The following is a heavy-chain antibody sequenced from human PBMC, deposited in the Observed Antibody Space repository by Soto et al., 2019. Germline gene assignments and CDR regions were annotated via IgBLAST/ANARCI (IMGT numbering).Heavy chain of an antibody. CDR1: GGSISSGDYY. V-gene: IGHV4-30-4*01. D-gene: IGHD3-22*01. CDR3: ARGGYYDSSGYSYDAFDI. J-gene: IGHJ3*02. CDR2: IYYSGST. Sequence: QVPLQESGPGLVKPSQTLSLTCTVSGGSISSGDYYWNWIRQPPGKGLEWIGYIYYSGSTSYNPSLKSRLTISVDTSKNQFALKLSSVTAAHTAVYYCARGGYYDSSGYSYDAFDIWGQGTMVTVSS.